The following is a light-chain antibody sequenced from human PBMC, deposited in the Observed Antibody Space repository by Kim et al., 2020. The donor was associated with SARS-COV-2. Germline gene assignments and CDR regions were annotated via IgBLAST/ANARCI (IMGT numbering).Light chain of an antibody. J-gene: IGKJ5*01. Sequence: ATINCKSSQSVLYSSNNKSYLAWYQQKPGQPPKLLIYWASTRESGVPDRFSGSGSGTDFSLTISRRQAEDVAVYYCQQYYSTPITFGQGTRLEIK. CDR3: QQYYSTPIT. V-gene: IGKV4-1*01. CDR1: QSVLYSSNNKSY. CDR2: WAS.